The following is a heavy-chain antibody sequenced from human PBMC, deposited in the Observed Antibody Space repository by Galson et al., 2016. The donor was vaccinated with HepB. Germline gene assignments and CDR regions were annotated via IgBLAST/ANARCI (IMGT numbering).Heavy chain of an antibody. D-gene: IGHD2-2*01. J-gene: IGHJ6*02. CDR3: ARDWVVDARRYGMDV. CDR1: GFNFSNYG. Sequence: SLRLSCAASGFNFSNYGMHWVRQAPGKGLEWVAVIWYDGSNKFYADSVKGRFTISRDNSKNTLYLQMNSLRAEDTAVYYCARDWVVDARRYGMDVWGQGTTVTVSS. CDR2: IWYDGSNK. V-gene: IGHV3-33*01.